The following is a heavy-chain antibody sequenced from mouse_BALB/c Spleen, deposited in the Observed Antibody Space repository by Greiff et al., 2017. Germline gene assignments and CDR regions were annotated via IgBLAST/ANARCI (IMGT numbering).Heavy chain of an antibody. Sequence: VQLKESGGGLVKPGGSLKLSCAASGFTFSDYYMYWVRQTPEKRLEWVATISDGGSYTYYPDSVKGRFTISRDNAKNNLYLQMSSLKSEDTAMYYCARDPDYWGQGTTLTVSS. CDR1: GFTFSDYY. CDR3: ARDPDY. V-gene: IGHV5-4*02. CDR2: ISDGGSYT. J-gene: IGHJ2*01.